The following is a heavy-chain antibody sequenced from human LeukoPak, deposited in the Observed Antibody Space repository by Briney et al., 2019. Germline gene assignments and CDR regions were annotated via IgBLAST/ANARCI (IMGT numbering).Heavy chain of an antibody. J-gene: IGHJ3*02. Sequence: YWMSWVRQAPGKGLEWAAHIKPDGSAKYYVDSVRDRFTIPRDNAKNSLSLQMNSLRAEDTALYYCVGFGDPLNIWGQGTMVSVSS. CDR2: IKPDGSAK. D-gene: IGHD3-16*01. V-gene: IGHV3-7*02. CDR1: YW. CDR3: VGFGDPLNI.